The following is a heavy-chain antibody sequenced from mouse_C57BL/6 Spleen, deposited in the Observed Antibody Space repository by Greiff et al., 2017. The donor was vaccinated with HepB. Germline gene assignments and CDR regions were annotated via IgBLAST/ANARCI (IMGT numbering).Heavy chain of an antibody. CDR3: ARDSSGTGDY. CDR1: GFTFSSYA. J-gene: IGHJ2*01. Sequence: EVMLVESGGGLVKPGGSLKLSCAASGFTFSSYAMSWVRQTPEKRLEWVATISDGGSYTYYPDNVKGRFTISRDNAKNNLYLQMSHLKSEDTAMYYCARDSSGTGDYWGQGTTLTVSS. CDR2: ISDGGSYT. D-gene: IGHD4-1*01. V-gene: IGHV5-4*01.